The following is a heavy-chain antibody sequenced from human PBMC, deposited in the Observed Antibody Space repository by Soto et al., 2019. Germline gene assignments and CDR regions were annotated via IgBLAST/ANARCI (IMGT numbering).Heavy chain of an antibody. CDR1: GYTFTIYA. V-gene: IGHV1-3*01. D-gene: IGHD6-19*01. J-gene: IGHJ4*02. CDR2: INAGNGNT. Sequence: ASVKVSCKASGYTFTIYAIHWVRQAPGQRLEWMGWINAGNGNTKYSQKLQDRVTITRDTSASTAYMELSSLRSEDTAVYYCARDLGGWPDYWGQGTLVTVSS. CDR3: ARDLGGWPDY.